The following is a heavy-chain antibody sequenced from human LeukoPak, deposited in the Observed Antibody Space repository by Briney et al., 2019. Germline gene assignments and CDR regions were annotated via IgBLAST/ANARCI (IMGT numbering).Heavy chain of an antibody. D-gene: IGHD3-3*01. J-gene: IGHJ5*02. CDR3: ARGGRYYDFWSGYPQKNWFDP. CDR1: GGSFSGYY. Sequence: SETLSLTCAVYGGSFSGYYWSWIRQPPGKGLEWIGEINHSGSTNYNPSLKSRVTISVDTSKNQFSLKLSSVTAADTAVYYCARGGRYYDFWSGYPQKNWFDPWDQGTLVTVSS. V-gene: IGHV4-34*01. CDR2: INHSGST.